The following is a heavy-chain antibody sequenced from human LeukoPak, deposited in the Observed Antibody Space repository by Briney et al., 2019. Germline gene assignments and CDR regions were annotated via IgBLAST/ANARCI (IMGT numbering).Heavy chain of an antibody. Sequence: TSETLSLTCAVYGGSFSGYYWSWIRQPPGKGLEWIGEINHSGSTNYNPSLKSRVTISVDTSKNQFSLKLSSVTAADTAVYYCARVVGYGDYTSGLTSDYWGQGTLVTVSS. CDR2: INHSGST. CDR3: ARVVGYGDYTSGLTSDY. CDR1: GGSFSGYY. J-gene: IGHJ4*02. D-gene: IGHD4-17*01. V-gene: IGHV4-34*01.